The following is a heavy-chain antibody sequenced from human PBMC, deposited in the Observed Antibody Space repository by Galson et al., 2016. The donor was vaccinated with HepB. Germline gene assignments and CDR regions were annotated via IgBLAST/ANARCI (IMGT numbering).Heavy chain of an antibody. Sequence: SLRLSCAASGFTFNIYAMSWVRQSPGRRLEWVSGIRGSGSSTYSADSVRGRFTISRDNSKNTVYLQMNSLRAEDTGVYYCAKDGRRRWFEDLMSPVSWFDSWGQGTLVTVSS. D-gene: IGHD3-10*01. J-gene: IGHJ5*01. CDR1: GFTFNIYA. V-gene: IGHV3-23*01. CDR3: AKDGRRRWFEDLMSPVSWFDS. CDR2: IRGSGSST.